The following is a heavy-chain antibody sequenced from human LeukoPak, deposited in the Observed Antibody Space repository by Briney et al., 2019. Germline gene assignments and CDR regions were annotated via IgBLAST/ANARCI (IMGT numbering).Heavy chain of an antibody. CDR3: ARDFGYCSSASCYGYWFDP. J-gene: IGHJ5*02. CDR1: GGSFSGYY. Sequence: SETLSLTCAVYGGSFSGYYWSWIRQPPGKGLEWIGEINHSGSTNYNPSLKSRVTMSVDTSKNQFSLKLSSVTAADTAVYYCARDFGYCSSASCYGYWFDPWGQGTLVTVSS. CDR2: INHSGST. V-gene: IGHV4-34*01. D-gene: IGHD2-2*03.